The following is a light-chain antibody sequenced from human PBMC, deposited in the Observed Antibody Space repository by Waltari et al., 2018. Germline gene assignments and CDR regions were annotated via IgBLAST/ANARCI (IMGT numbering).Light chain of an antibody. Sequence: SYVLTQPPSVSVAPGKTARVTCGGDNIEAKSVHWYQQKAGQAPVLVVFYENARPSGIPGRCSGSISGHAATLTISRGEVGDEADYYCQVWDNSRDQVVFGGGTKLAVL. CDR2: YEN. CDR3: QVWDNSRDQVV. J-gene: IGLJ3*02. CDR1: NIEAKS. V-gene: IGLV3-21*04.